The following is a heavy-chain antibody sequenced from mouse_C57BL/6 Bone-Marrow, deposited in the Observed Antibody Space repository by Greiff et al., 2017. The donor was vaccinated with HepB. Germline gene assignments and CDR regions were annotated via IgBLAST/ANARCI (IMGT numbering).Heavy chain of an antibody. CDR1: EYEFPSHD. J-gene: IGHJ4*01. CDR2: INSDGGST. D-gene: IGHD1-1*01. Sequence: EVHLVESGGGLVQPGESLKLSCESNEYEFPSHDMSWVRKTPEKRLELVAAINSDGGSTYYPDTMERRFIISRDNTKKTLYLQMSSLRSEDTALYYCYYYGSSYYAMDYWGQGTSVTVSS. V-gene: IGHV5-2*01. CDR3: YYYGSSYYAMDY.